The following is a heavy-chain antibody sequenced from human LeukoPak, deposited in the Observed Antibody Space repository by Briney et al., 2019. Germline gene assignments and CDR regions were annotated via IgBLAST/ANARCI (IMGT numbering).Heavy chain of an antibody. CDR1: GFTLSTYT. CDR2: ISSTSTTK. CDR3: ARDRSLVDGDYGVWFDA. D-gene: IGHD4-17*01. Sequence: GGSLRLSCTASGFTLSTYTMNWVRQAPGKGLEWVSYISSTSTTKYYADSVKGRFTISRDNSKNSLDLQMNRLTAEDTAVYYCARDRSLVDGDYGVWFDAWGQGSLVTVSS. V-gene: IGHV3-48*04. J-gene: IGHJ5*02.